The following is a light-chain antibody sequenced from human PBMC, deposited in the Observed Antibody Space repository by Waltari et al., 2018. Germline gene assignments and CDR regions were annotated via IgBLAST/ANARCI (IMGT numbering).Light chain of an antibody. V-gene: IGLV2-14*03. CDR3: TSYTSSSTYV. CDR1: SSDVGGSNY. Sequence: QSALTQPASVSGSPGQSITISCTGTSSDVGGSNYVYWYQHHPGKAPKLMIYDVNKRPSGVSDRFSGSKSGNTASLTISGLQTEDEADYYCTSYTSSSTYVFGIGTKVTVL. J-gene: IGLJ1*01. CDR2: DVN.